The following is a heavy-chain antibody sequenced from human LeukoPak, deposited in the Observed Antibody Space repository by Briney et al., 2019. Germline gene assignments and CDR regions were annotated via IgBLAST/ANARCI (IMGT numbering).Heavy chain of an antibody. CDR2: IKSKADGETT. D-gene: IGHD3-10*01. J-gene: IGHJ4*02. V-gene: IGHV3-15*01. CDR3: TTDLGITMIRGVIVS. CDR1: GFSFTNAW. Sequence: GGSLRLSCAASGFSFTNAWMSWVRQAPGKGLEWVGRIKSKADGETTDYAAPVKGRFTMSRDDSKATLYLQMNSLKAEETAVYYCTTDLGITMIRGVIVSWGQGTLVTVSS.